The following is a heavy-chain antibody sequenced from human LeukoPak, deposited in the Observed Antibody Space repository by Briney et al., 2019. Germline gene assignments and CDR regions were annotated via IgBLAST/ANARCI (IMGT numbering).Heavy chain of an antibody. V-gene: IGHV3-48*03. CDR2: ISSSGSTI. J-gene: IGHJ6*02. Sequence: PGGSLRLPCAASGFTFSSYEMNWVRQAPGRGLEWVSYISSSGSTIYYADSVKGRFTISRDNAKNSLYLQMNSLRAEDTAVYYCARDSVPSGSGYYTGFPYYYYGMDVWGQGTTVTVSS. CDR3: ARDSVPSGSGYYTGFPYYYYGMDV. CDR1: GFTFSSYE. D-gene: IGHD3-22*01.